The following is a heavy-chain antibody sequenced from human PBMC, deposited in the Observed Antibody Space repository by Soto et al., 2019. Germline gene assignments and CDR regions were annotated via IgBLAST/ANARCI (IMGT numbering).Heavy chain of an antibody. V-gene: IGHV1-18*01. Sequence: ASVKVSCKXSGYTFLSYGLTWVRQAPGQGLEWVGRISAYSGDTHYAQKFQGRVTMAADTSTTTAYMELRSLRSDDTAVYFCARGEDYFGYWGQGTLVTVSS. CDR1: GYTFLSYG. CDR3: ARGEDYFGY. J-gene: IGHJ4*02. CDR2: ISAYSGDT.